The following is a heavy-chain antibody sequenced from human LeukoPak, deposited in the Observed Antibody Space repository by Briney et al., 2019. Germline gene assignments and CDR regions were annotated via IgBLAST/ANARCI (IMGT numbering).Heavy chain of an antibody. D-gene: IGHD3-10*01. J-gene: IGHJ4*02. Sequence: GGSLRLSCSASGITFSRQAMSRGRQAPGKGPEWGSGINNSGGNTNYADSVKARFTISRDNSKNTLYLQMDSLRAEDTAVYYCAKDAYGSPNYFDYWGQGTLVTVSS. V-gene: IGHV3-23*01. CDR3: AKDAYGSPNYFDY. CDR1: GITFSRQA. CDR2: INNSGGNT.